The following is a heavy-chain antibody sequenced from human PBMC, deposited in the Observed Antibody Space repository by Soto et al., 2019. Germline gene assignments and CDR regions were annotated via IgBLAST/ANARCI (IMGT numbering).Heavy chain of an antibody. CDR3: ARHHDS. J-gene: IGHJ4*02. V-gene: IGHV4-59*08. Sequence: SETLSHTCTGSGGSISSYYWSWFRQPPGKGLEWIGYIYYSGSTNYNPSLKSRVTISVDTSKNQFSLKLSSVTAADTAVYYCARHHDSWGQGTLVTVSS. CDR1: GGSISSYY. CDR2: IYYSGST.